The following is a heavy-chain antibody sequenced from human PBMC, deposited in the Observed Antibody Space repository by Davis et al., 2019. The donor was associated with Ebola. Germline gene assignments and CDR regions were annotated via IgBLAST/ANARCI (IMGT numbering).Heavy chain of an antibody. Sequence: AASVKVSCKASGYTFTGYYMHWVRQAPGQGLEWMGWINPNSGSTSYAQKFQGRVTMTRDTSTSTVYMELSSLRSEDTAVYYCARNDYGDYYFDYWGQGTLVTVSS. CDR3: ARNDYGDYYFDY. CDR1: GYTFTGYY. J-gene: IGHJ4*02. V-gene: IGHV1-46*01. D-gene: IGHD4-17*01. CDR2: INPNSGST.